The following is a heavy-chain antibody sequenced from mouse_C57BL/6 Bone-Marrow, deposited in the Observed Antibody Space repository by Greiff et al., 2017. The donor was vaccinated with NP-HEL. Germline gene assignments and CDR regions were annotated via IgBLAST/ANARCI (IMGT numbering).Heavy chain of an antibody. CDR2: IYPGDGDT. V-gene: IGHV1-82*01. Sequence: QVQLKQSGPELVKPGASVKISCKASGSAFSSSWMNWVKQRPGKGLEWIGRIYPGDGDTNYNGKFKGKATLTADKSSSTAYMQLSSLTSEDSAVYFCARLEAYAMDYWGQGTSVTVSS. CDR1: GSAFSSSW. J-gene: IGHJ4*01. CDR3: ARLEAYAMDY.